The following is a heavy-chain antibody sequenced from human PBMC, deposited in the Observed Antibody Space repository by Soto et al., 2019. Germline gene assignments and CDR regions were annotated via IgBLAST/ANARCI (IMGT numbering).Heavy chain of an antibody. CDR2: INHSGNT. Sequence: QVQLQQWGAGLLEPSETLSLTCAVYGGYFSGYYWSWIRQPPGKGLEWIGEINHSGNTNYNPSLKSRVTISVDKSKHQFSLKLSSVTAADTAVYYCASHGLPYFDWSPTPLYYMDVWGKGTTVTVSS. CDR1: GGYFSGYY. V-gene: IGHV4-34*01. J-gene: IGHJ6*03. D-gene: IGHD3-9*01. CDR3: ASHGLPYFDWSPTPLYYMDV.